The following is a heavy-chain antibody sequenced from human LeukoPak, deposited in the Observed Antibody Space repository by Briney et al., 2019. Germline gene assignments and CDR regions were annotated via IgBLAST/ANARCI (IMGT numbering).Heavy chain of an antibody. D-gene: IGHD6-6*01. Sequence: GGSLNISCEGSGYRFTSYWIGWVRHMPGQGLEWMGIMYSGDSDTRYSPSFQGQVTISADTSISTAYLQWSSLKASDTAMYYCARHPSEQLVVANDAFDIWGQGTMVTVSS. CDR2: MYSGDSDT. J-gene: IGHJ3*02. CDR3: ARHPSEQLVVANDAFDI. CDR1: GYRFTSYW. V-gene: IGHV5-51*01.